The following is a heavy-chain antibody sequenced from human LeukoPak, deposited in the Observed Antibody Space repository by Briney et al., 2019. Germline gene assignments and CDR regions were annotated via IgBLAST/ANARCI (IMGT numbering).Heavy chain of an antibody. CDR1: GFTFSSYA. D-gene: IGHD2-2*01. CDR3: ARDPSPCSNNICYDVFDI. CDR2: ISGSGGST. J-gene: IGHJ3*02. V-gene: IGHV3-23*01. Sequence: PGGSLRLSCAASGFTFSSYAMSWVRQAPGKGLEWVSAISGSGGSTYYADSVKGRFTISRDNSKNTLYLQMNSLRAEDTAVYYCARDPSPCSNNICYDVFDIWGQGTMVIVSS.